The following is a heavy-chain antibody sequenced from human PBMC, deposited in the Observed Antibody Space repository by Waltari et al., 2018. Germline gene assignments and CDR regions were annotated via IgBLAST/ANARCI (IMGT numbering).Heavy chain of an antibody. CDR3: ARDSDGDYGDYFDY. CDR2: INHSGRT. J-gene: IGHJ4*02. V-gene: IGHV4-34*01. CDR1: GGSFSGYY. Sequence: QVQLQQWGAGLLKPSETLSLTCAVYGGSFSGYYWSWIRQPPGKGLEWIGEINHSGRTNYNPSLKSRVTISVDTSKNQFSLKLSSVTAADTAVYYCARDSDGDYGDYFDYWGQGTLVTVSS. D-gene: IGHD4-17*01.